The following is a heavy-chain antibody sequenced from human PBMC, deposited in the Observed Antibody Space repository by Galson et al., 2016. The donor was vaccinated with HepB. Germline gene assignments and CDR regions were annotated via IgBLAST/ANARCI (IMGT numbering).Heavy chain of an antibody. CDR3: AKGTGGVFAPSYYFDY. CDR1: GFTFSRFA. V-gene: IGHV3-30*04. CDR2: ISHDGTSE. D-gene: IGHD3-16*02. J-gene: IGHJ4*02. Sequence: SLRLSCAASGFTFSRFAMHWVRQAPGKGLEWVALISHDGTSEHYSDSVKGRLTISRDNSKNTQYLHIRSLAGEDTAVYYCAKGTGGVFAPSYYFDYWGPGTLVAVSS.